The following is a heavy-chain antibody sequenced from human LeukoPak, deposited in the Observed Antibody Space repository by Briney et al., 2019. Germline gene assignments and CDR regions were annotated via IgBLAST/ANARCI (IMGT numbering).Heavy chain of an antibody. CDR1: GYTFTGYY. V-gene: IGHV1-2*02. CDR2: INPNSGGT. D-gene: IGHD3-22*01. J-gene: IGHJ4*02. CDR3: AREGYYYDSSGPGLDC. Sequence: ASVKVSCKASGYTFTGYYMHWVRQAPGQGLEWMGWINPNSGGTNYAQKFQGRVTMTRDTSISTAYMELSRLRSDDTAVYYCAREGYYYDSSGPGLDCWGQGTLVTVSS.